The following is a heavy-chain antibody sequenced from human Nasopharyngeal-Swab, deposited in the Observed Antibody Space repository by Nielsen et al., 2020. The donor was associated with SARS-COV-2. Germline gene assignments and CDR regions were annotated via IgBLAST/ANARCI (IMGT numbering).Heavy chain of an antibody. Sequence: SETLSLTCTVSGGSISSSSYYWGWIRQPPGKGLEWIGSIYYSGSTYYNPSLKSRVTISVDTSKNQFSLKLNSVTAADTAVYYCARRETIVGSFDYCGQGTLVTVSS. CDR3: ARRETIVGSFDY. D-gene: IGHD1-26*01. V-gene: IGHV4-39*07. J-gene: IGHJ4*02. CDR1: GGSISSSSYY. CDR2: IYYSGST.